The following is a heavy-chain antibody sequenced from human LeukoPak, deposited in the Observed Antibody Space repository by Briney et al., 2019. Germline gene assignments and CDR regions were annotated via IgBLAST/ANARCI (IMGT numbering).Heavy chain of an antibody. CDR1: GGSISSYC. CDR2: IYYSVST. CDR3: ARLGYCSSTSCSLDYYYGMDV. V-gene: IGHV4-59*08. D-gene: IGHD2-2*01. Sequence: PWETLSLTCTVSGGSISSYCWSWIRQPPGKGLEWMGYIYYSVSTNYNPSLKSRVTISVDTSKNQFSLKLSSVTAADTAVYYCARLGYCSSTSCSLDYYYGMDVWGQGTTVTVSS. J-gene: IGHJ6*02.